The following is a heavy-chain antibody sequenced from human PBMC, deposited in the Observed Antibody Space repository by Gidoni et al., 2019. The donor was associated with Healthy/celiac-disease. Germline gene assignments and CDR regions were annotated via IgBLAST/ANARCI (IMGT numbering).Heavy chain of an antibody. V-gene: IGHV3-7*03. J-gene: IGHJ2*01. CDR1: GFTFSSYW. CDR2: IKQDGSEK. D-gene: IGHD3-22*01. CDR3: ARGPARSPYYYDSSGYYWYFDL. Sequence: EVQLVESGGGLVQPGGSLRLSCAASGFTFSSYWMSWVRQAPGKGLEWVANIKQDGSEKYYVDSVKGRFTISRDNAKNSLYLQMNSLRAEDTAVYYCARGPARSPYYYDSSGYYWYFDLWGRGTLVTVSS.